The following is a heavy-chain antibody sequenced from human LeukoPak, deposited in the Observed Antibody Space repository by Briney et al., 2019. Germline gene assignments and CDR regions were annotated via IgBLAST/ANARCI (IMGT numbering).Heavy chain of an antibody. CDR2: INPNSGGT. CDR1: GYTFTGYY. D-gene: IGHD6-13*01. J-gene: IGHJ4*02. Sequence: ASVKVSCKASGYTFTGYYMHWVRQAPGQGLEWMGWINPNSGGTNYAQKFQGRVTMTRDTSISTAYMELSRLRSDDTAVYYCAREWYAGDYFDYWGQGTLVTVSS. V-gene: IGHV1-2*02. CDR3: AREWYAGDYFDY.